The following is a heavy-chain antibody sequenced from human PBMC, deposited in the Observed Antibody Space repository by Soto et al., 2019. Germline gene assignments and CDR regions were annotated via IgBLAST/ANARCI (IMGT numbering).Heavy chain of an antibody. V-gene: IGHV1-69*13. D-gene: IGHD3-3*01. CDR2: IIPIFGTA. J-gene: IGHJ5*02. Sequence: GASVKVSCKASGGTFSSCAISWVRQAPGQGLEWMGGIIPIFGTANYAQKFQGRVTITADESTSTAYMELSSLRSEDTAVYYCAXSTYYDFWSGSPKPNWFDPWGQGTLVTVYS. CDR3: AXSTYYDFWSGSPKPNWFDP. CDR1: GGTFSSCA.